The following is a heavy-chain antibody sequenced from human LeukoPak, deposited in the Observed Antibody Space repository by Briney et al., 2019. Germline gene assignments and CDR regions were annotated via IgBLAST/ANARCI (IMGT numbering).Heavy chain of an antibody. J-gene: IGHJ4*02. D-gene: IGHD2-15*01. CDR1: GLTFSNHA. Sequence: GGSLRLSCAASGLTFSNHAMSWVRQAPGKGLQWVSVISGSGRTTEYAGSVKGRFTISRDNSKNTLSLQMNSLRVEDTAIYYCAKNVVVKRYIDYWGQGTLVTVSS. CDR3: AKNVVVKRYIDY. CDR2: ISGSGRTT. V-gene: IGHV3-23*01.